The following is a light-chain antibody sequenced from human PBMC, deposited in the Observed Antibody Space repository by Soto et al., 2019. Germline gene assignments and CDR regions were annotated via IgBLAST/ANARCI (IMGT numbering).Light chain of an antibody. CDR2: SAS. V-gene: IGKV1-27*01. CDR3: QKFNTAPLT. CDR1: QDISVY. J-gene: IGKJ5*01. Sequence: DIQMTQSPSSLSASVGDRVTITCRASQDISVYLAWYQQKPGKVPKLLIYSASTLQSGVPSRFSGSGSGTDCTLTSSRLQPEDVATYFCQKFNTAPLTFVQGTRLEIK.